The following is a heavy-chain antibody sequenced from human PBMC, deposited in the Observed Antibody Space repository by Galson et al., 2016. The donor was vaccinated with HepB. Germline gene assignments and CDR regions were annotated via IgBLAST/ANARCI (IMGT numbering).Heavy chain of an antibody. D-gene: IGHD3-10*01. CDR3: ARQMSGTYYKNWYFDV. CDR1: SGYITSHY. CDR2: IYHTGNT. V-gene: IGHV4-59*11. Sequence: SETLSLTCTVSSGYITSHYWSWIRQPPGKGLEWIGFIYHTGNTNYNPSLKNRVSTSLDTSKNQFSLKLTSVTPADTAVYYCARQMSGTYYKNWYFDVWGRGALVTVSS. J-gene: IGHJ2*01.